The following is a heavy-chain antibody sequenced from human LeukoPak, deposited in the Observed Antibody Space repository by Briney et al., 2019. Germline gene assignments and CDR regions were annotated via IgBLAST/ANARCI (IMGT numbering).Heavy chain of an antibody. D-gene: IGHD2-15*01. Sequence: GGSLRLSCEGSGFSFSGYAMSWVRQAPGKGLEWVSVIYSGGGTYYADSVKGRFTISRDNSKNTLYLQMNSLRAEDTAVYYCAGGYSYYFDYWGQGTLVTVSS. J-gene: IGHJ4*02. V-gene: IGHV3-53*01. CDR3: AGGYSYYFDY. CDR1: GFSFSGYA. CDR2: IYSGGGT.